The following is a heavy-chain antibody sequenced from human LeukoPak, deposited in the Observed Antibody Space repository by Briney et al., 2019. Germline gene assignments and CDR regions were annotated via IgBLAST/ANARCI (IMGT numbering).Heavy chain of an antibody. CDR2: MSPNSGNT. CDR1: GYTFTSYD. D-gene: IGHD4-17*01. CDR3: ARFPGDQGYFDY. J-gene: IGHJ4*02. Sequence: ASVKVSCKASGYTFTSYDINWVRQATGQGLEWMGWMSPNSGNTGYAQKFQGRVTMTRNTSISTAYMELSSLRSEDTAVYYCARFPGDQGYFDYWGQGTLVTVSS. V-gene: IGHV1-8*01.